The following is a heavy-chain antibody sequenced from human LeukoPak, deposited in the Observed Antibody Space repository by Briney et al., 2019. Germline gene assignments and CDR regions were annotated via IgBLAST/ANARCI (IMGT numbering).Heavy chain of an antibody. CDR1: GYTFTSYY. J-gene: IGHJ4*02. Sequence: GASVKVSCKASGYTFTSYYMHWVRQAPGQGLEWMGIINPSGGSTSYAQKFQGRVTMTRDTSTSTAYMELRSLRSDDTAVYYCARAIRGYSYGDANDYWGQGTLVTVSS. V-gene: IGHV1-46*01. CDR3: ARAIRGYSYGDANDY. CDR2: INPSGGST. D-gene: IGHD5-18*01.